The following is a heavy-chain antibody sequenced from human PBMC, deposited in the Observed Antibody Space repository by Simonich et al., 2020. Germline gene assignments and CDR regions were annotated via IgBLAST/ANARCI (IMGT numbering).Heavy chain of an antibody. CDR2: IYYSGST. V-gene: IGHV4-39*01. CDR1: GGSISSSSYY. CDR3: ARWAYSSSYFDY. D-gene: IGHD6-6*01. J-gene: IGHJ4*02. Sequence: QLQLQESGPGLVKPSETLSLPCTVSGGSISSSSYYWGWIRQPPGKGLEWIGSIYYSGSTYDNPSLKSRVTISVDTSKNQFSLKLSSVTAADTAVYYCARWAYSSSYFDYWGQGTLVTVSS.